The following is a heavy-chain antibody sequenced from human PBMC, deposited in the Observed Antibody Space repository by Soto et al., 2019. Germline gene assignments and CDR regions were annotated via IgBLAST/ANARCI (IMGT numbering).Heavy chain of an antibody. D-gene: IGHD3-10*01. CDR3: ARGRGTESYRAYYDY. CDR2: MNSESGNK. V-gene: IGHV1-8*02. Sequence: QVQLVQSGAEVKKPGASVKVSCKPSGYTFIDYDINWVRQGTGQGLEWMGWMNSESGNKGYAQKYQGRAPMTRETSISPAYMQLSSLGFDDTAVYYCARGRGTESYRAYYDYWGQGSLVTVSS. CDR1: GYTFIDYD. J-gene: IGHJ4*02.